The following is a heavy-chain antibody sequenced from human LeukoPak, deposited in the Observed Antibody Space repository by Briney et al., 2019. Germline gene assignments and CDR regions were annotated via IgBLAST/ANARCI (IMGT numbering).Heavy chain of an antibody. CDR3: ARSKKHYGGNSGVKYYFDY. CDR2: ISSSGSTI. V-gene: IGHV3-48*03. Sequence: PGGSLRLSCAASGFTFSRYEMNWVRQAPGKGLEWVSYISSSGSTIYYADSVKGRFTISRDNAKNSLYLQMNSLRAEDTAVYYCARSKKHYGGNSGVKYYFDYWGQGTLVTVSS. D-gene: IGHD4-23*01. CDR1: GFTFSRYE. J-gene: IGHJ4*02.